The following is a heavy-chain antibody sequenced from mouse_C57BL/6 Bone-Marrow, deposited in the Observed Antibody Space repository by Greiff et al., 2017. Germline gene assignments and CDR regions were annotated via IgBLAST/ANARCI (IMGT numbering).Heavy chain of an antibody. D-gene: IGHD1-1*01. CDR2: IDPENGDT. CDR3: TTTAYYYGSSQFAY. V-gene: IGHV14-4*01. Sequence: EVQGVESGAELVRPGASVKLSCTASGFNIKDDYMHWVKQRPEQGLEWIGWIDPENGDTEYASKFQGKATITADTSSNTAYLQLSSLTSEDTAVYYCTTTAYYYGSSQFAYWGQGTLVTVSA. J-gene: IGHJ3*01. CDR1: GFNIKDDY.